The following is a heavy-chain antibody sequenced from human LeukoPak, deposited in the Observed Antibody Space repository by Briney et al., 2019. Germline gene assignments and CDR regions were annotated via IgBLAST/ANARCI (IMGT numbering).Heavy chain of an antibody. D-gene: IGHD2-21*02. V-gene: IGHV1-18*01. CDR1: GYTFTSYA. CDR2: ISPYNGNA. Sequence: ASVKVSCKASGYTFTSYAMNWVRQAPGHGLEWMGWISPYNGNANYAQNIQDRVTMTTDTSTATAYLELWSLTYDDTASYYCARGNDCGGDCYSYYFDYWGQGTPVTVSS. J-gene: IGHJ4*02. CDR3: ARGNDCGGDCYSYYFDY.